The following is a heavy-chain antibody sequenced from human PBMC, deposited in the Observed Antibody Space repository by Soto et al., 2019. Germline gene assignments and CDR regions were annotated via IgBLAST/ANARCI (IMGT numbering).Heavy chain of an antibody. CDR1: GFTFSSYS. V-gene: IGHV3-48*01. D-gene: IGHD5-12*01. J-gene: IGHJ4*02. CDR3: AKASTTEMATRPFDY. Sequence: EVQLVESGGGLVQPGGSLRLSCAASGFTFSSYSMNWVRQAPGKGLEWVSYISSSSGTTYYADSVKGRFTISRDNAQNSLYLQMNRLRAEDTAVYYCAKASTTEMATRPFDYWGQGTLVTVSS. CDR2: ISSSSGTT.